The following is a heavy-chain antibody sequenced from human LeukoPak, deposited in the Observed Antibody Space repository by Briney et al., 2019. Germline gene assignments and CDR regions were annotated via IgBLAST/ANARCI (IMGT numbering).Heavy chain of an antibody. CDR1: GFMFSNYG. CDR2: ISYDGSNK. CDR3: AKDLRRRYYFGSGSRGGTFDI. J-gene: IGHJ3*02. V-gene: IGHV3-30*18. D-gene: IGHD3-10*01. Sequence: GGSPRLSCAASGFMFSNYGMQWVRQAPGKGLEWVAVISYDGSNKYYADSVKGRFTISRDNSKNTLYLQMNSLRAEDTAVYYCAKDLRRRYYFGSGSRGGTFDIWGQGTMVTVSS.